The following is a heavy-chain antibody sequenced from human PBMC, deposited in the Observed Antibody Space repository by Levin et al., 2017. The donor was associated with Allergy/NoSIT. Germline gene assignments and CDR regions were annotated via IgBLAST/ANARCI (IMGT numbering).Heavy chain of an antibody. Sequence: SVKVSCKSSGGTFTTYALSWVRQAPGQGLEWVGRIIPLLGTTNYAQKFQGRVTIMADKSTSTAYMELSSLKSEDTAVYYCASIAVVPAGVRLVQQYGMDVWGQGTTVTVSS. D-gene: IGHD2-15*01. CDR1: GGTFTTYA. CDR3: ASIAVVPAGVRLVQQYGMDV. J-gene: IGHJ6*02. CDR2: IIPLLGTT. V-gene: IGHV1-69*04.